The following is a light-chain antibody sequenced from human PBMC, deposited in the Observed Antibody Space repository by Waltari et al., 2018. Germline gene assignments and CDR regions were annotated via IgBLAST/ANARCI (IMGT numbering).Light chain of an antibody. Sequence: QSALTQPASVSGSPGQSIAISCTGTSSEVGEYNYVSWYQQHPGKAPKAMIYDVTKRPSGVSNRFSGSKSGNTASLTISGLRTEDEADYYCSSYTSANIWVFGGGTKLTVL. CDR3: SSYTSANIWV. CDR2: DVT. V-gene: IGLV2-14*01. J-gene: IGLJ3*02. CDR1: SSEVGEYNY.